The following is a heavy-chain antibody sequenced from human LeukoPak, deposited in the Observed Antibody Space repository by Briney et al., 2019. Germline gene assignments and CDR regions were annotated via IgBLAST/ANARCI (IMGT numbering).Heavy chain of an antibody. CDR2: IKSGTTSI. V-gene: IGHV3-11*01. CDR3: ARGHYGLDV. Sequence: GGSLRLSCAASGFTFSDWYLSWIRQAPGKGLEWVSYIKSGTTSIYYANSVKGRFTTSRDNAKNSVHLQMTSLRVEDTAVYYCARGHYGLDVWGQGTTVIVSS. J-gene: IGHJ6*02. CDR1: GFTFSDWY.